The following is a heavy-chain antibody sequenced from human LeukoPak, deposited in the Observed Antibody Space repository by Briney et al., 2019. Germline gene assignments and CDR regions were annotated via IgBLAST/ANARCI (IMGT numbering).Heavy chain of an antibody. D-gene: IGHD3-3*01. Sequence: GGSLRLSCAASGFTFSSYEMNWVRQAPGKGLEWVSYISSSGSTIYYADSVKGQFTISRDNAKNSLYLQMNSLRAEDTAVYYCTRATAGFLEWLSLDYWGQGTLVTVSS. CDR1: GFTFSSYE. CDR3: TRATAGFLEWLSLDY. J-gene: IGHJ4*02. V-gene: IGHV3-48*03. CDR2: ISSSGSTI.